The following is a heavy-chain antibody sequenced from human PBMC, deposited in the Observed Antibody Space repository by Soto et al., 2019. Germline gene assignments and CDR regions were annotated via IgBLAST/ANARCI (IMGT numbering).Heavy chain of an antibody. CDR2: INPSGGST. Sequence: ASVKVSCKASGYTFTSYYMHWVRQAPGQGLEWVGIINPSGGSTSYAQKFQGRVTMTRDTSTSTVYMELSSLRSEDTAVYYCASEGVVVAAPGADYYYYGMDVWGQGTTVTVSS. V-gene: IGHV1-46*01. J-gene: IGHJ6*02. CDR3: ASEGVVVAAPGADYYYYGMDV. D-gene: IGHD2-15*01. CDR1: GYTFTSYY.